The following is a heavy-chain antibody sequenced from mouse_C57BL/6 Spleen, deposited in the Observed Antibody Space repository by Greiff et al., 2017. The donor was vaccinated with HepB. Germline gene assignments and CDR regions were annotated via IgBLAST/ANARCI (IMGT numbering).Heavy chain of an antibody. CDR3: ARGGIITTVVAGFDY. CDR2: ISDGGSYT. J-gene: IGHJ2*01. CDR1: GFTFSSYA. D-gene: IGHD1-1*01. V-gene: IGHV5-4*01. Sequence: EVQRVESGGGLVKPGGSLKLSCAASGFTFSSYAMSWVRQTPEKRLEWVATISDGGSYTYYPDNVKGRFTISRDNAKNNLYLQMSHLKSEDTAMYYCARGGIITTVVAGFDYWGQGTTLTVSS.